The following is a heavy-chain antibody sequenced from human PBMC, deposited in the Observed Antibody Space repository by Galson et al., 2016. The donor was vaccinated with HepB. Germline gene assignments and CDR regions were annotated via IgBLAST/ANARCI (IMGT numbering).Heavy chain of an antibody. CDR2: LYSVGTT. J-gene: IGHJ3*02. Sequence: SLRLSCAASGFIMNSDYISWVRQAPGKGLEWIALLYSVGTTHYADSVQGRFTISRDNSKTTLFLQMNNLRVEDTATYCCADSSGSYYDAFDIWGPGTMVTVSS. CDR1: GFIMNSDY. D-gene: IGHD3-22*01. CDR3: ADSSGSYYDAFDI. V-gene: IGHV3-53*01.